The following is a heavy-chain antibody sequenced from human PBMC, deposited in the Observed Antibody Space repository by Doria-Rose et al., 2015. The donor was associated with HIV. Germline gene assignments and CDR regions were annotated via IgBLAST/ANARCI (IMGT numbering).Heavy chain of an antibody. D-gene: IGHD6-13*01. CDR2: IFSDDER. CDR3: ARIKSSRWYHKYYFDF. CDR1: GVSLSSPGMG. V-gene: IGHV2-26*01. J-gene: IGHJ4*02. Sequence: QVTLKESGPVLVKPTETLTLTCTVSGVSLSSPGMGVSWIRQPPGKALEWHANIFSDDERSYKTSLKSRLTISRGTSRSQAVLTMTDMDPVNTATYYCARIKSSRWYHKYYFDFWGQGTLVIVSA.